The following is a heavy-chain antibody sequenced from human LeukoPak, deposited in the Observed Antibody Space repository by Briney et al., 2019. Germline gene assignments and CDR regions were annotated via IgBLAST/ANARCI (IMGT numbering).Heavy chain of an antibody. V-gene: IGHV4-59*08. CDR1: GGSIISYY. CDR2: ISYSGTT. CDR3: ARHGVYYASGSPSLDY. Sequence: TSETLSLTCTVSGGSIISYYWSWIRQPPGKGLEWIGYISYSGTTNYNPSLKSRVTISVDTSRNQFSLKLSSVTAADTAVYYCARHGVYYASGSPSLDYWGQGTLVTVSS. J-gene: IGHJ4*02. D-gene: IGHD3-10*01.